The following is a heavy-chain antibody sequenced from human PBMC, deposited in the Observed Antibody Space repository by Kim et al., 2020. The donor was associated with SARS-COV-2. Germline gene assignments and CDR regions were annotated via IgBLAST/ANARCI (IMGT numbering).Heavy chain of an antibody. J-gene: IGHJ6*02. CDR3: ARSWKRYSYGYSLYYYYGMDV. D-gene: IGHD5-18*01. CDR1: GGTFSSYA. Sequence: SVKVSCKASGGTFSSYAISWVRQAPGQGLEWMGGIIPIFGTANYAQKFQGRVTITADESTSTAYMELSSLRSEDTAVYYCARSWKRYSYGYSLYYYYGMDVWGQGTTVTVSS. CDR2: IIPIFGTA. V-gene: IGHV1-69*13.